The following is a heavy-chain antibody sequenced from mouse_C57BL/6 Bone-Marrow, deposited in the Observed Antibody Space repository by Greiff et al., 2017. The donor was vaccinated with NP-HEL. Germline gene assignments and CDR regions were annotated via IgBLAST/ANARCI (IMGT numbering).Heavy chain of an antibody. J-gene: IGHJ2*01. Sequence: EVKVVESGGGLVQPGGSLKLSCAASGFTFSDYYMYWVRQTPEKRLEWVAYISNGGGSTYYPDTVKGRFTISRDHAKNTLYLQMSRLKSEDTAMYYCARQELTVSHYFDDWGQGTTLTVSS. V-gene: IGHV5-12*01. CDR2: ISNGGGST. CDR3: ARQELTVSHYFDD. CDR1: GFTFSDYY. D-gene: IGHD1-1*01.